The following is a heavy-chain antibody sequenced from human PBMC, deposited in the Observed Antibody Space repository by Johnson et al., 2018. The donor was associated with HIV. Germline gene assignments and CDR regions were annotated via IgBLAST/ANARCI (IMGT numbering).Heavy chain of an antibody. D-gene: IGHD3-10*01. V-gene: IGHV3-11*01. CDR2: ISSSGSII. J-gene: IGHJ3*02. CDR1: GLTFSNAW. Sequence: QVQLVESGGGLVQPGGSLRLSCAASGLTFSNAWMNWVRQAPGKGLEWVSYISSSGSIIWYADSVKGRFTISRDNAKNSLYLQMNSLRAEDTALYYCAREVYGSGSYGAFDIWGQGTMVTVSS. CDR3: AREVYGSGSYGAFDI.